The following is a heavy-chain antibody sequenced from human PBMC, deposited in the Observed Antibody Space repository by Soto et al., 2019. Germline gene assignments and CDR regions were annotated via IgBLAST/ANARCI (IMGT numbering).Heavy chain of an antibody. D-gene: IGHD2-21*02. CDR2: IHPSGGGS. CDR1: GYPFNTYY. Sequence: GASVKVSCKASGYPFNTYYLHWVRQAPGQGLEWMGMIHPSGGGSTYAQKFLGRVTMTMDSSTSTVFMELTSLRSADTAVYYCARGGNIAVVTDSFDPWAQGTLVTVSS. V-gene: IGHV1-46*02. J-gene: IGHJ5*02. CDR3: ARGGNIAVVTDSFDP.